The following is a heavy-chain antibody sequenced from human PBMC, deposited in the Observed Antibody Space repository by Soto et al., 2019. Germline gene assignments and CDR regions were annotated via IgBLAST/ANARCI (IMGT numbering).Heavy chain of an antibody. Sequence: QVQLVQSGAEVKKPGASVKVSCKASGYTFTSYGISWVRQAPGQGLEWMGWISAYNGNTNYAQKLQGSVTMTTDTSTNTAYIVLRILRSDDTAVYYCARDRGFGNCSGDSCYPDFHYWGQGTLVTVSS. J-gene: IGHJ4*02. V-gene: IGHV1-18*01. CDR2: ISAYNGNT. CDR3: ARDRGFGNCSGDSCYPDFHY. D-gene: IGHD2-15*01. CDR1: GYTFTSYG.